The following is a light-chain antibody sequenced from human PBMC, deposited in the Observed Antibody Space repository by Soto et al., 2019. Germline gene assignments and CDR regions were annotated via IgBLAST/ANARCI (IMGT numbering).Light chain of an antibody. V-gene: IGKV1-39*01. Sequence: DIQMPQSPSSVSASVGDRVTITWLASQTISSYLNWYQQKPGKAPKLLIYAASILQNGVPSRFSGSGSGTDFTLTISNLQPEDFASYYCQQSHSIPYTFGQGTKLEIK. CDR2: AAS. J-gene: IGKJ2*01. CDR1: QTISSY. CDR3: QQSHSIPYT.